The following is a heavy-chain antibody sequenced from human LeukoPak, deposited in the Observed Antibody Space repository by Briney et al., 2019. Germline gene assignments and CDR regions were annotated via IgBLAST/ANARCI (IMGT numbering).Heavy chain of an antibody. CDR2: IIPILGIA. CDR3: ARGGPTVTTF. J-gene: IGHJ4*02. V-gene: IGHV1-69*04. D-gene: IGHD4-17*01. CDR1: GGTFSSYA. Sequence: ASVKVTCKASGGTFSSYAISWVRQAPGQGLEWMGRIIPILGIANYAQKLQGRVTMTTDTSTSTAYMELRSLRSDDTAVYYCARGGPTVTTFWGQGTLVTVSS.